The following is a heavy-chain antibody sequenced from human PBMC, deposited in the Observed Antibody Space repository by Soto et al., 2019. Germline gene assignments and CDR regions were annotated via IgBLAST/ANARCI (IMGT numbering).Heavy chain of an antibody. CDR3: PMYSSGIILFAMDV. V-gene: IGHV1-58*01. Sequence: QMQLVQSGPEVRKPGTSVKVSCKASGFSFSRSAVQWIRQVRGQGLEWVGWLAGGSGNTDCPQKFQGRVSINSDVTANTALIGLISRTTDDTATYYCPMYSSGIILFAMDVWGQGTTVTVSS. CDR1: GFSFSRSA. D-gene: IGHD3-10*01. CDR2: LAGGSGNT. J-gene: IGHJ6*02.